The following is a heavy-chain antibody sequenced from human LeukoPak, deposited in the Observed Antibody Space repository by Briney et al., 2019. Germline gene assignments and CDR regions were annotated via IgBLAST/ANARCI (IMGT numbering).Heavy chain of an antibody. V-gene: IGHV1-2*02. CDR3: ARGPYYYYMDV. CDR2: INPNSGGT. J-gene: IGHJ6*03. Sequence: ASVKVSCKASRYTFTGYYIHWVRQAPGQGLEWMGWINPNSGGTNYAQKFQGRSTITRDTSISTAYMELSRLRSDDTAVYYCARGPYYYYMDVWGKGTTVTVSS. CDR1: RYTFTGYY.